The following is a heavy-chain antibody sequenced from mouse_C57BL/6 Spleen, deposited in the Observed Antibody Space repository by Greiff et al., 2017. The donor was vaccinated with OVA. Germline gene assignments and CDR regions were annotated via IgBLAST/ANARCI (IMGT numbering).Heavy chain of an antibody. V-gene: IGHV1-55*01. D-gene: IGHD1-1*01. CDR2: IYPGSGST. J-gene: IGHJ2*01. CDR1: GYTFTSYW. Sequence: QVQLKQSGPELVKPGASVKMSCKASGYTFTSYWITWVKQRPGQGLEWIGDIYPGSGSTNYNEKFKSKATLTVDTSSSTAYMQLSSLTSEDSAVYYCARTSYYGSSYSYWGQGTTLTVSS. CDR3: ARTSYYGSSYSY.